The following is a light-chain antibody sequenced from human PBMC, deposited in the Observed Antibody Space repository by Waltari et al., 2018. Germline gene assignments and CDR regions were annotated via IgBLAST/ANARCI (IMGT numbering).Light chain of an antibody. CDR3: QQSYSTPT. Sequence: TQMTQPPSSLPGSAGNRVTITCRASQSISSYLNWYQQKPGKAPKLLIYAASSLQSGVPSRFSGSGSGTDFTLTISSLQPEDFATYYCQQSYSTPTFGQGTKVEIK. CDR2: AAS. J-gene: IGKJ1*01. CDR1: QSISSY. V-gene: IGKV1-39*01.